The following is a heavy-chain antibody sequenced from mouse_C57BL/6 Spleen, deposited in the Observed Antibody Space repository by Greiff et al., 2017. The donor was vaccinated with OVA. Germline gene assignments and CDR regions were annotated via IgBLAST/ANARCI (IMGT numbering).Heavy chain of an antibody. V-gene: IGHV1-19*01. CDR3: ARATGGSWFAY. Sequence: VQLQQSGPVLVKPGASVKMSCKASGYTFTDYYMNWVKQSLGKSLEWIGVINPYNVGTSFHQKFKGKATLTDDKSSSTAYMELNSLTSEDSAVYYCARATGGSWFAYWGQGTLVTVSA. CDR2: INPYNVGT. D-gene: IGHD4-1*01. J-gene: IGHJ3*01. CDR1: GYTFTDYY.